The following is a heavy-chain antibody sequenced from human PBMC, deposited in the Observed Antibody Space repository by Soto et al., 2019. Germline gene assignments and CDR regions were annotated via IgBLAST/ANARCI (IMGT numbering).Heavy chain of an antibody. D-gene: IGHD6-6*01. CDR2: MNPNSGNT. V-gene: IGHV1-8*01. Sequence: ASVKVSCKASGYSFTSYDIDWVRQATGPGLEWMGWMNPNSGNTGYAQKFQGRVTMTRNTSISTAYMELSSLRSEDTAVYYCARSLWDYRSSYYYYYYMDVWGKGTTVTVSS. CDR3: ARSLWDYRSSYYYYYYMDV. J-gene: IGHJ6*03. CDR1: GYSFTSYD.